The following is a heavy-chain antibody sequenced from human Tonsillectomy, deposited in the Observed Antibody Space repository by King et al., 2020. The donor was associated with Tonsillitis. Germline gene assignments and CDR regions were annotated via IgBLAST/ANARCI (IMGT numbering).Heavy chain of an antibody. J-gene: IGHJ4*02. CDR1: GGTFSSYA. D-gene: IGHD3-3*01. V-gene: IGHV1-69*06. Sequence: QLVQSGAEVKKPGSSVKVSCKASGGTFSSYAISWVRQAPGQGLELMGGIIPIFGTANYAQKFQGRVTITADKSTGTAYMELSSLRSEDTAVYYCARVGPRLRHYDFWSGYYGLGYYFDYWGQGTLVTVSS. CDR2: IIPIFGTA. CDR3: ARVGPRLRHYDFWSGYYGLGYYFDY.